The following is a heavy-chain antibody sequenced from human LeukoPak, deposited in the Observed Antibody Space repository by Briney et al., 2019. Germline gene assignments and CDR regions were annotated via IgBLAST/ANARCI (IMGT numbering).Heavy chain of an antibody. J-gene: IGHJ6*02. CDR1: GYTFTGYY. CDR3: ARGVSRDIVVVPAAPYPTKYYYHGMDV. D-gene: IGHD2-2*01. V-gene: IGHV1-2*02. Sequence: ASVKVSCKASGYTFTGYYMHWVRQAPGQGLEWMGWINPNSGGTNYAQKFQGRVTMTRDTSISTAYMELSRLRSDDTAVYYCARGVSRDIVVVPAAPYPTKYYYHGMDVWGQGTTVTVSS. CDR2: INPNSGGT.